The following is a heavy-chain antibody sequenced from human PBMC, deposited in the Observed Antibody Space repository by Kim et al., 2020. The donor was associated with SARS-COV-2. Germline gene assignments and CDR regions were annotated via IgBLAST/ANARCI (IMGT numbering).Heavy chain of an antibody. J-gene: IGHJ3*02. V-gene: IGHV3-49*03. CDR3: IRGGSCYYDSRGYQNGDAFDI. Sequence: GGSLRLSCTASGFTFGDYSMSWFRQAPGKGLEWVGFIRSKVYGGTTENAASVKGRFTISRDDSKSIAYLQMNSLKTEDTAVYYCIRGGSCYYDSRGYQNGDAFDIWGQGTMVTVAS. CDR2: IRSKVYGGTT. CDR1: GFTFGDYS. D-gene: IGHD3-22*01.